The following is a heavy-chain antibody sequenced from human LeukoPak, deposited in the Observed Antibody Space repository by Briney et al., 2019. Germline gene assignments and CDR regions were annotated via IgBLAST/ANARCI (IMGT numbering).Heavy chain of an antibody. V-gene: IGHV1-18*04. J-gene: IGHJ4*02. Sequence: ASVKVSCKASGYTFTDYSMHWVRQAPGQGLEWMGWISAYNGNTNYAQKLQGRVTMTTDTSTSTAYMELRSLRSDDTAVYYCARSYYYGSGSYSDYWGQGTLVTVSS. CDR2: ISAYNGNT. CDR3: ARSYYYGSGSYSDY. CDR1: GYTFTDYS. D-gene: IGHD3-10*01.